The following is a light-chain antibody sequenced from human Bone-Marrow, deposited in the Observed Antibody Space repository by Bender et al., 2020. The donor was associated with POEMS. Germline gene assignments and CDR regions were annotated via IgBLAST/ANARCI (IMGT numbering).Light chain of an antibody. CDR1: SSDFDFGGYNY. CDR2: DVS. V-gene: IGLV2-14*01. J-gene: IGLJ2*01. Sequence: QSALTQPASVSGSPGQSITISCTGTSSDFDFGGYNYVSWYQQHPGKAPKVMIYDVSTRPSGISNRFSGSKSDNTASLTISGLQAEDEADYYCSSHSSSSPLDVIFGGGTKLTVL. CDR3: SSHSSSSPLDVI.